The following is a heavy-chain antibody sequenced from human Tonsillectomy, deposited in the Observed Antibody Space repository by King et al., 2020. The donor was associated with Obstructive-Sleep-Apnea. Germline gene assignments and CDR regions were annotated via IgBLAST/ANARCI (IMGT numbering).Heavy chain of an antibody. CDR3: ARESELPTSVNWFDP. Sequence: QLQESGPGLVKPSQTLSLTCTVSGGSISSGDYYWSWIRQPPGKGLEWIGYIYYSGSTYYNPSLKSRVTISVDTSKNQFSPKLSSVTAADTAVYYCARESELPTSVNWFDPWGQGTLVTVSS. J-gene: IGHJ5*02. CDR2: IYYSGST. CDR1: GGSISSGDYY. D-gene: IGHD2-15*01. V-gene: IGHV4-30-4*01.